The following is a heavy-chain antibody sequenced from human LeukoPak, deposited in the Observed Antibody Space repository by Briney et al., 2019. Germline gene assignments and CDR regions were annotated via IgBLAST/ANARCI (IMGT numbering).Heavy chain of an antibody. CDR3: ARDVQRAFDI. CDR2: ISYDGSNK. V-gene: IGHV3-30*14. Sequence: GGSLRLSCAASGFTFSSYAMHWVRQAPGKGLEWVAVISYDGSNKYYADSVKGRFTISRDNSKNTLYLQMNSLRAEDTAVYYCARDVQRAFDIWGQGTMVTVSS. J-gene: IGHJ3*02. CDR1: GFTFSSYA.